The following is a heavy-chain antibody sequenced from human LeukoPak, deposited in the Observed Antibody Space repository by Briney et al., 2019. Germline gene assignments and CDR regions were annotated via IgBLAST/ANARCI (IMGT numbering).Heavy chain of an antibody. D-gene: IGHD5-18*01. Sequence: SETLSLTCTVSAGSITNYYWGWIRQPPGKGLEWIGSIYYSGSTYYNPSLKSRVTISVDTSKNQFSLKLSSVTAADTAVYYCARRGYSYGNDYWGQGTLVTVSS. CDR1: AGSITNYY. CDR3: ARRGYSYGNDY. J-gene: IGHJ4*02. CDR2: IYYSGST. V-gene: IGHV4-39*01.